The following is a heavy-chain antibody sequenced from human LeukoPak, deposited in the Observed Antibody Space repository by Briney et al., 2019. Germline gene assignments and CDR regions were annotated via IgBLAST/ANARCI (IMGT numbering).Heavy chain of an antibody. CDR2: INPNSGGT. D-gene: IGHD4-17*01. J-gene: IGHJ4*02. CDR1: GYTFTGYY. Sequence: ASVKVSCKASGYTFTGYYMHCVRQAPGQGLEWMGWINPNSGGTNYAQKFQGRVTMTRDTSISTAYMELSRLRSDDTAVYYCAGELATVTTLVFDYWGQGTLVTVSS. V-gene: IGHV1-2*02. CDR3: AGELATVTTLVFDY.